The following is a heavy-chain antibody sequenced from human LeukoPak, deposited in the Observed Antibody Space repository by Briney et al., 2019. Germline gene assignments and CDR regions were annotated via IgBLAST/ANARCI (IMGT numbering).Heavy chain of an antibody. V-gene: IGHV3-21*01. CDR2: ISSSNNYK. J-gene: IGHJ4*02. CDR3: ARGAGWLDY. Sequence: PGGSLRLSCAASGFTFSSYSMNWVRQAPGKGLEWVSSISSSNNYKNDGDSVKGRFTISRDNANNSLYLVMNSLRAADTAVYYCARGAGWLDYWGQGALVTVSS. CDR1: GFTFSSYS. D-gene: IGHD6-19*01.